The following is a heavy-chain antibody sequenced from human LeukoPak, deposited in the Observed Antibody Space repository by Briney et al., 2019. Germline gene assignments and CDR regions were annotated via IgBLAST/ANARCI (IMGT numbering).Heavy chain of an antibody. Sequence: ASVKVSCKASGGTFSSYAISWVRQAPGQGLEWMGRIIPILGIANYAQKLQGRVTMTTDTSTSTAYMELRSLRSDDTAVYYCARDDCSSTSCYVDYYYGMDVWGQGTTVTVSS. CDR2: IIPILGIA. D-gene: IGHD2-2*01. CDR1: GGTFSSYA. J-gene: IGHJ6*02. CDR3: ARDDCSSTSCYVDYYYGMDV. V-gene: IGHV1-69*04.